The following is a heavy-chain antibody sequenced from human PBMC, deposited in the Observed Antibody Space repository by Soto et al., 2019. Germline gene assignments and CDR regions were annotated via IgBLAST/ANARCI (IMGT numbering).Heavy chain of an antibody. Sequence: PGGSLKISCRGSGYSFSGYWITWVRQKPGKGLGWMGRIDPSDSQTYYSPSFRGHVTISVTKSITTVFLQWSSLRASDTAMYYCARQIYDSDTGPNFQYYFDSWGQGTPVTVSS. V-gene: IGHV5-10-1*01. CDR3: ARQIYDSDTGPNFQYYFDS. D-gene: IGHD3-22*01. CDR1: GYSFSGYW. J-gene: IGHJ4*02. CDR2: IDPSDSQT.